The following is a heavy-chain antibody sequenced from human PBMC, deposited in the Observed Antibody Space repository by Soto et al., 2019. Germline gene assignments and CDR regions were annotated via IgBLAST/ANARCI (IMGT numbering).Heavy chain of an antibody. D-gene: IGHD2-15*01. CDR2: IYYSGST. J-gene: IGHJ3*02. CDR1: GGSISSSSYY. V-gene: IGHV4-39*01. CDR3: ARHEIDALEDCSGGSCYTNWIDI. Sequence: QLQLQESGPGLVKPSETLSLTCTVSGGSISSSSYYWGWIRQPPGKGLEWIGSIYYSGSTYYNPSLKSRVTISVDTSKNQFSLKLSSVTAADTAVYYCARHEIDALEDCSGGSCYTNWIDIWGQGTMVTVSS.